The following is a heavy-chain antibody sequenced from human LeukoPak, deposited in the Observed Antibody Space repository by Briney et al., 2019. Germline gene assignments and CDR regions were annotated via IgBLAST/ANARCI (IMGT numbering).Heavy chain of an antibody. CDR1: GFTFSSYW. V-gene: IGHV3-7*01. CDR2: IKQDGSEK. D-gene: IGHD1-26*01. CDR3: ARSYIGGWFDP. Sequence: GSLRLSCAASGFTFSSYWMSWVRQAPGKGLEWVADIKQDGSEKYYVDSVKGRFTISRDNAKNSLYLQMNSLRAEDTAVYYCARSYIGGWFDPWGQGTLVTVSS. J-gene: IGHJ5*02.